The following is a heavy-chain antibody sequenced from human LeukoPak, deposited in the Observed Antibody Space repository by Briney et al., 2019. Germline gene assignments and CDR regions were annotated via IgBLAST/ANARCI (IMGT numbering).Heavy chain of an antibody. D-gene: IGHD2-15*01. CDR1: GGTFSSYA. CDR2: IIPIFGTA. V-gene: IGHV1-69*05. Sequence: SVKVSCKASGGTFSSYAISWVRQAPGPGLEWMGRIIPIFGTANYAQKFQGRVTITTDESTSTAYMELSSMISADTAVYYCARDQCSGGSWYVDYWRQGTLVTVSS. J-gene: IGHJ4*02. CDR3: ARDQCSGGSWYVDY.